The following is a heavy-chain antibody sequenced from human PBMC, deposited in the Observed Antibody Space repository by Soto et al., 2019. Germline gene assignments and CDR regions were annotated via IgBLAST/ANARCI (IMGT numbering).Heavy chain of an antibody. CDR1: GGSVSSGSYY. V-gene: IGHV4-61*01. Sequence: QVQLQESGPGLVKPSETLSLTCTVSGGSVSSGSYYWSWIRQPPGKGLEWIGYIYYSGSTNYHPSLKSRVTISVDTSKNQFSLKLSSVTAADTAVYYCARAEVGAQLGWFDPWGQGTLVTVSS. J-gene: IGHJ5*02. CDR2: IYYSGST. D-gene: IGHD1-26*01. CDR3: ARAEVGAQLGWFDP.